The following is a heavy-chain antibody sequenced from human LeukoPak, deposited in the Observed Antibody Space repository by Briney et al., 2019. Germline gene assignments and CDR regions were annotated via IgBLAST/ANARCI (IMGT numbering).Heavy chain of an antibody. CDR2: IYHSGST. CDR3: AREGRDYVWGSYRGIDY. Sequence: PSETLSLTCTVSGGSISSSYSWGWIRQPPGKGLEWIGSIYHSGSTYYNPSLKSRVTISVDTSKNQFSLKLSSVTAADTAVYYCAREGRDYVWGSYRGIDYWGQGTLVTVSS. CDR1: GGSISSSYS. D-gene: IGHD3-16*02. V-gene: IGHV4-38-2*02. J-gene: IGHJ4*02.